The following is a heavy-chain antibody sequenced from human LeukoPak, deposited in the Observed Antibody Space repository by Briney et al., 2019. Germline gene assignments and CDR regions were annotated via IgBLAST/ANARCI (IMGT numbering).Heavy chain of an antibody. CDR3: AKALEQETVIALDS. V-gene: IGHV3-23*01. D-gene: IGHD6-13*01. Sequence: GGPLRLFCAASGLTFSTYAMSWVRQATGKGLEWVSAISGSGGSTYYADSVKGRFTISRDNSKNTLYLQMNSLRAEDTSIYFCAKALEQETVIALDSWGQGTLVTVSS. J-gene: IGHJ4*02. CDR1: GLTFSTYA. CDR2: ISGSGGST.